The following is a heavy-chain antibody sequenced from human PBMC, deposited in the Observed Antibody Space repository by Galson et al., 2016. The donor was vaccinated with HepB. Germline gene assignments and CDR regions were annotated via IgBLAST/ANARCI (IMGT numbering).Heavy chain of an antibody. Sequence: ETLSLTCTVSGASIGSSPFPWGWIRQSPERGLEWIGSISYRGDSYYRPSLKSRLAISIETSKNQFTLNLKSATAADTAVYYCARHNSPGNQLLRGGYFEFWGQGTLVSVSS. D-gene: IGHD1-26*01. CDR1: GASIGSSPFP. J-gene: IGHJ4*02. V-gene: IGHV4-39*01. CDR2: ISYRGDS. CDR3: ARHNSPGNQLLRGGYFEF.